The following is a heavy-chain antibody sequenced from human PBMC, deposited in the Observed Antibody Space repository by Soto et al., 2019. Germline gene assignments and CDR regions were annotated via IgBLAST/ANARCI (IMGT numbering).Heavy chain of an antibody. D-gene: IGHD1-1*01. CDR1: GYTFTSYD. Sequence: QVQLVQSGAEVKKPGASVKVSCKASGYTFTSYDINWVRQATGQGLEWMGWMNPNSGNTGYAQKFQGSVTMTRNTSIRTAYMELSSLRSEATAVYYCARERTGTTSMDVWGQGTTVTVSS. V-gene: IGHV1-8*01. J-gene: IGHJ6*02. CDR2: MNPNSGNT. CDR3: ARERTGTTSMDV.